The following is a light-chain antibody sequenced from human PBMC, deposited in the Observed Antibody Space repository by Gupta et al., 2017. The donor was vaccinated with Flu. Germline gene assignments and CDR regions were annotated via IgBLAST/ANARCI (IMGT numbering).Light chain of an antibody. CDR2: EAS. Sequence: DIQMTQPPSTLSASVGDRVTITCRASKSISRWLAWYQQKPGKAPKIFIYEASTLESGVPARCSGSGSGTEFPLTSSSLQPDDLATYYCQQYDSYPCTFGQGTKLEIK. J-gene: IGKJ2*02. CDR3: QQYDSYPCT. V-gene: IGKV1-5*03. CDR1: KSISRW.